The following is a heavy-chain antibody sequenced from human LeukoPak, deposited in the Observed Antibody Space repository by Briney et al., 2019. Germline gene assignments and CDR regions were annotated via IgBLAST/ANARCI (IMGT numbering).Heavy chain of an antibody. Sequence: GASVKVSCKAFGYDDFTTYGVSWVRQAPGQGLEWMGWISTYNGNTEYAQKLQGRVTMTTDTSTSTAYMELRSLRSDDTAVYYCARVLDIMITFGDLGYYFDYWGQGTLVTVSS. D-gene: IGHD3-16*01. CDR2: ISTYNGNT. CDR3: ARVLDIMITFGDLGYYFDY. V-gene: IGHV1-18*01. CDR1: GYDDFTTYG. J-gene: IGHJ4*02.